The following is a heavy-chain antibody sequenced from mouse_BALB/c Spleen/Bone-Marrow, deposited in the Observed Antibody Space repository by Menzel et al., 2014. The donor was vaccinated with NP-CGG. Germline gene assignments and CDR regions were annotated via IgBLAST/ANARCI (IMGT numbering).Heavy chain of an antibody. Sequence: VQRVESGAELVRPGTSVKVPCKASGYAFTNYLIEWVKQRPGQGLEWIGVINPGSGGTNYNEKFKGKATLTADKSSSTAYMQLSSLTSDDSAVYFCARWDYAMDYWGQGTSVTVSS. CDR3: ARWDYAMDY. J-gene: IGHJ4*01. V-gene: IGHV1-54*01. CDR2: INPGSGGT. CDR1: GYAFTNYL.